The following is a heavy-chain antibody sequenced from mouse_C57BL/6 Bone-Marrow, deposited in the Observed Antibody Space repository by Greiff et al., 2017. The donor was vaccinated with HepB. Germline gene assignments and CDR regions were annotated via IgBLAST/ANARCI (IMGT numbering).Heavy chain of an antibody. J-gene: IGHJ2*01. CDR3: ARGIYRTFDY. Sequence: QVHVKQSGAELARPGASVKLSCKASGYTFTSYGISWVKQRTGQGLEWIGEIYPRSGNTYYNEKFKGKATLTADKSSSTAYMELRSLTSEDSAVYFCARGIYRTFDYWGQGTTLTVSS. CDR1: GYTFTSYG. D-gene: IGHD2-14*01. V-gene: IGHV1-81*01. CDR2: IYPRSGNT.